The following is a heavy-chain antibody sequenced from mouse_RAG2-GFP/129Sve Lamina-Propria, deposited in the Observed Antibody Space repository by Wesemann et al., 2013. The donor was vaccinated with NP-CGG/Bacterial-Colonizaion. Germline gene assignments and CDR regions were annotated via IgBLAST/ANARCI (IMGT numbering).Heavy chain of an antibody. CDR3: ARGGNWDRYFDV. D-gene: IGHD4-1*01. J-gene: IGHJ1*03. CDR2: IWSDGST. Sequence: QVQLKQSGPGLVQPSQSLSITCTVSGFSLTSYGVHWVRQSPGKGLEWLVVIWSDGSTTYNSALKSRLSISKDNSKSQVFFKMNSLQADDTAIYYCARGGNWDRYFDVWGTGTTVTVSS. V-gene: IGHV2-2*01. CDR1: GFSLTSYG.